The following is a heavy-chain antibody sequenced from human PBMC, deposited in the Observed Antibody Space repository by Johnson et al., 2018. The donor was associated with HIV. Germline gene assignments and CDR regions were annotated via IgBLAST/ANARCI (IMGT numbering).Heavy chain of an antibody. J-gene: IGHJ3*02. V-gene: IGHV3-7*01. D-gene: IGHD3-22*01. CDR1: GFTFSNYW. CDR3: ARPRVSSGRHGAFDI. Sequence: VQLVESGGGLVQTGGSRRLSCAASGFTFSNYWMSWVRQAPGKGLEWVSHIKHDGSRTCYADSVKGRFTISRDNAKNSLFLQMNSLRAEDTAVYYCARPRVSSGRHGAFDIWGQGTMVTVSS. CDR2: IKHDGSRT.